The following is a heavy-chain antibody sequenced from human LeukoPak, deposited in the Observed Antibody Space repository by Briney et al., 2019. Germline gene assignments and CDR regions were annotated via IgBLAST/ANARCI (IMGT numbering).Heavy chain of an antibody. D-gene: IGHD4-17*01. V-gene: IGHV4-61*10. Sequence: SETLSLTCTVSGGSINSGSYYWSWIRQPAGKGLEWIGNIYYSGSTNYNPSLKSRVTISVDTSKNQFSLKLSSVTAADTAVYYCARVTVTTSDWFDPWGQGTLVTVSS. J-gene: IGHJ5*02. CDR3: ARVTVTTSDWFDP. CDR1: GGSINSGSYY. CDR2: IYYSGST.